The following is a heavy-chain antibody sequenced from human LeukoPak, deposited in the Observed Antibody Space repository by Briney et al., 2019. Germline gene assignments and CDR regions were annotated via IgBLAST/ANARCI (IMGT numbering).Heavy chain of an antibody. CDR1: GGSISSYY. CDR3: ARDEGYDSSGYYSNPLFDY. CDR2: TYYSGST. V-gene: IGHV4-59*01. Sequence: SETLSLTCTVSGGSISSYYWSWIRQPPGKGLEWIGYTYYSGSTNYNPSLKSRVTISVDTSKNQLSLKLSSVTAADTAVYYCARDEGYDSSGYYSNPLFDYWGQGTLVTVSS. D-gene: IGHD3-22*01. J-gene: IGHJ4*02.